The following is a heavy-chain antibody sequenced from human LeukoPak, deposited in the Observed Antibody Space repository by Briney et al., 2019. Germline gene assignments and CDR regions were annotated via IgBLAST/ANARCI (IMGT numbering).Heavy chain of an antibody. CDR3: ARDPYSGYEPTFDY. Sequence: PGGSLRLSCTASGFTFSSHAMSWVRQAPGKGLEWVSAINGGGDSTYYADSVKGRFTISRDNSKNTLYLQMNSLRAEDTAVYYCARDPYSGYEPTFDYWGQGTLVTVSS. CDR2: INGGGDST. CDR1: GFTFSSHA. V-gene: IGHV3-23*01. D-gene: IGHD5-12*01. J-gene: IGHJ4*02.